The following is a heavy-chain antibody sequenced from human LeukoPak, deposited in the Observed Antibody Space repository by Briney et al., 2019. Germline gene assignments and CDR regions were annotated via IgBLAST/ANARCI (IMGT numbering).Heavy chain of an antibody. CDR1: GGSISSGSYY. CDR3: ARDHMVRFLPVYYFDY. J-gene: IGHJ4*02. Sequence: SETLSLTCTVSGGSISSGSYYWSWIRQPAGKGLEWIGRIYTSGSTNYNPSLKSRVTISVDTSKNQFSLKLSSVTAADTAVYYCARDHMVRFLPVYYFDYWGQGTLVTVSS. D-gene: IGHD3-10*01. CDR2: IYTSGST. V-gene: IGHV4-61*02.